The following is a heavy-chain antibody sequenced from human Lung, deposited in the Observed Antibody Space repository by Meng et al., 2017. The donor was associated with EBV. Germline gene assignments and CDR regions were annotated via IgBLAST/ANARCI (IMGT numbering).Heavy chain of an antibody. V-gene: IGHV3-21*01. CDR1: GCTFSSYS. Sequence: EVQQVESGGGLVKPGGSRRLSCAASGCTFSSYSMNWVRQAPGEGVGGVSSISSSSSYIYYADSVKGRFTISRDNAKNSLYLQMNSLRAEDTAVYYCARERLSGSPGYWGQGTLVTVSS. CDR3: ARERLSGSPGY. CDR2: ISSSSSYI. J-gene: IGHJ4*02. D-gene: IGHD1-26*01.